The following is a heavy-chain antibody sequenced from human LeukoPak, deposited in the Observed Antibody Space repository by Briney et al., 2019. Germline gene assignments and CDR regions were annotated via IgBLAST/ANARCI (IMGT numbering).Heavy chain of an antibody. CDR3: ARGHDTSGYLFDY. D-gene: IGHD3-22*01. CDR1: GYSFTSYW. CDR2: IYLGDSDT. V-gene: IGHV5-51*01. Sequence: GESLKISCKGSGYSFTSYWIGWVRQMPGKGLEWMGIIYLGDSDTRYSPSFQGQVTISADKSISTAYLHWSSLKASDTAMYYCARGHDTSGYLFDYWGQGTLVTVSS. J-gene: IGHJ4*02.